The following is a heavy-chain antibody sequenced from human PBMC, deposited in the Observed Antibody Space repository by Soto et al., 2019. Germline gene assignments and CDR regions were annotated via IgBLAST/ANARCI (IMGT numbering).Heavy chain of an antibody. D-gene: IGHD6-13*01. CDR1: GGSISSSNW. Sequence: QVQLQESGPGLVKPSGTLSLTCAVSGGSISSSNWWSWVRQPPGKGLEWIGEIYHSGSTNYNPSLKSRVTISVDKSKNQFSLKLSSVTAADTAVYYCARELGSSSWYGRAPRGWFDPWGQGTLVTVSS. CDR2: IYHSGST. CDR3: ARELGSSSWYGRAPRGWFDP. J-gene: IGHJ5*02. V-gene: IGHV4-4*02.